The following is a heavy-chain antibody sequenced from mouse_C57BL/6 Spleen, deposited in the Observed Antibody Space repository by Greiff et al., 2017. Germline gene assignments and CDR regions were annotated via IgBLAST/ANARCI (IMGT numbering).Heavy chain of an antibody. J-gene: IGHJ4*01. CDR2: ISSGSSTI. CDR1: GFTFSDYG. V-gene: IGHV5-17*01. D-gene: IGHD2-4*01. Sequence: EVKVVESGGGLVKPGGSLKLSCAASGFTFSDYGMHWVRQAPEKGLEWVAYISSGSSTIYYADTVKGRFTISRDNAKNTLFLQMTSLRSEDTAMXYCARPPRYYDYDDAMDYWGQGTSVTVSS. CDR3: ARPPRYYDYDDAMDY.